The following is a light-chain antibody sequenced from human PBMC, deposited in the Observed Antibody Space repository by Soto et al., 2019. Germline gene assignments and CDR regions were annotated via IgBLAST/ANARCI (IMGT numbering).Light chain of an antibody. J-gene: IGKJ3*01. CDR2: WAS. Sequence: DLLLTPSPDSLSVSMNERAALNCKSSQNILYRSNNKNYLAWYQQKPGQPPKLLIYWASARESGVPDRFSGSGSETDFTLTISSLQAEDVAQYYCQHYHIIPWPFCHGANVDIK. CDR1: QNILYRSNNKNY. V-gene: IGKV4-1*01. CDR3: QHYHIIPWP.